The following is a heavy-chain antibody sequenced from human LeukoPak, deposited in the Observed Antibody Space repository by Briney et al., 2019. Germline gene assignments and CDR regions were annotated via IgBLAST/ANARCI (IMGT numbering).Heavy chain of an antibody. J-gene: IGHJ6*03. V-gene: IGHV1-18*01. Sequence: GSSVKVSCKASGYTFTTHGISWVRQAPGQGLEWMGWISGYNDNSNYAQKFQGRVTMTTDTSTTTAYMELRSLRSDDTAMYYCAKTPGDYNYHYMDVWGKGTTVTVSS. CDR2: ISGYNDNS. CDR1: GYTFTTHG. CDR3: AKTPGDYNYHYMDV. D-gene: IGHD3-10*01.